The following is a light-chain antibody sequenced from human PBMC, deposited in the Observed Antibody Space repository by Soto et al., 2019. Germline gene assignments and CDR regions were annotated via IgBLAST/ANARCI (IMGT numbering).Light chain of an antibody. CDR1: QSVSSSY. J-gene: IGKJ1*01. CDR2: GAS. V-gene: IGKV3-20*01. CDR3: QQYGSSPKT. Sequence: EIVLTQSPGTLSLSPGERATLSCRASQSVSSSYLAWYQQKPGQAPRLLIYGASSRATGIPVRFSGSGSGTDFTLTISRLEHEDFAVYYCQQYGSSPKTFGQGTKVEIK.